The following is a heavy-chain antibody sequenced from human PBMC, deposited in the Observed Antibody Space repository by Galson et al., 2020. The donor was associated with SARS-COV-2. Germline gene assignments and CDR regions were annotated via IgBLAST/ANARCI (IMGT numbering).Heavy chain of an antibody. V-gene: IGHV3-30*12. CDR3: ALDGQNSGGWAFDY. CDR2: IFYDGSEK. J-gene: IGHJ4*02. Sequence: GESLKISCAASGFTFKSHAMHWVRQAPGKGLEWGAQIFYDGSEKYYADSVKGRFTISRDDSENTVFLQMNNLRAEDTAVYYCALDGQNSGGWAFDYWGQGTLVTVSS. CDR1: GFTFKSHA. D-gene: IGHD2-15*01.